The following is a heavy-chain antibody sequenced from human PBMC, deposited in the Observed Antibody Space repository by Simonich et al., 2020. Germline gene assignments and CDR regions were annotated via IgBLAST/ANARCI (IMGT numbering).Heavy chain of an antibody. CDR2: IWYDGSNK. J-gene: IGHJ4*02. D-gene: IGHD2-15*01. CDR1: GFTFSSSG. CDR3: ARDRYCRGGSCYYFDY. V-gene: IGHV3-33*01. Sequence: QVQLVESGGGVVQPGRSLRLSCAASGFTFSSSGMHWVRQAPGKGLECVVVIWYDGSNKYYADSVKGRFTISRDKYKNTRYLQMNSLRAEDTAVDYCARDRYCRGGSCYYFDYWGQGPLVTVSS.